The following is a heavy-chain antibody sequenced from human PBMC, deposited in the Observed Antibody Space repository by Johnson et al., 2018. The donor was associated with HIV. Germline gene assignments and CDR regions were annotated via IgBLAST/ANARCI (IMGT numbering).Heavy chain of an antibody. CDR3: ARLCSGCPDAFDM. J-gene: IGHJ3*02. CDR1: GFTFSDHY. V-gene: IGHV3-11*04. CDR2: ISSSGSNI. Sequence: QVQLVESGGGLVKPGGSPRLSCAASGFTFSDHYMAWIRQAPGKGLEWVSYISSSGSNIYYADSVKGRFTVSRDNAKNSVYLQMNSLRAEDTAVSYCARLCSGCPDAFDMWGQGTMVTVS. D-gene: IGHD3-10*02.